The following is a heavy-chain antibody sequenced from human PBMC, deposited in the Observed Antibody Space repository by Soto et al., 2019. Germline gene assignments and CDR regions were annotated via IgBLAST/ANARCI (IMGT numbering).Heavy chain of an antibody. CDR1: GFTFSSYA. CDR2: ISYDGSNK. V-gene: IGHV3-30-3*01. D-gene: IGHD3-22*01. J-gene: IGHJ4*02. CDR3: ARRAYYYDSSGYSYYFDY. Sequence: GGSLRLSCAASGFTFSSYAMHWVRQAPGKGLEWVAVISYDGSNKYYADSVKGRFTISRDNSKNTLYLQMNSLRAEDTAVYYCARRAYYYDSSGYSYYFDYWGQGTLVTVSS.